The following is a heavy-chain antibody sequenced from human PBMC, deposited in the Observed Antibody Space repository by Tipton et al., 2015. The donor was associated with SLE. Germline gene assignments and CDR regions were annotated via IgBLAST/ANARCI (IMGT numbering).Heavy chain of an antibody. Sequence: SLRLSCAASGFPFDNYEMNWVRQAPGKGVEWVSYISDSGTIMSSADSVKGRFTVSRDNAKKSLYLQLDSLRAEDTAVYYCARDRRWEYYYGIDAWGQGTTVTVTS. CDR3: ARDRRWEYYYGIDA. CDR1: GFPFDNYE. V-gene: IGHV3-48*03. CDR2: ISDSGTIM. J-gene: IGHJ6*02. D-gene: IGHD4-23*01.